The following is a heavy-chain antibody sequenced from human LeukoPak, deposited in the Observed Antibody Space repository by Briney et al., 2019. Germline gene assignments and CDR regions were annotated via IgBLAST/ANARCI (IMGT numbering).Heavy chain of an antibody. Sequence: SETLSLTCTVSGGSISSYYWSWIRQHPGKGLEWIGYIYYSGSTYYNPSLKSRVTISVDTSKNQFSLKLSSVTAADTAVYYCAREGYDSSGYTGFDYWGQGTLVTVSS. CDR1: GGSISSYY. J-gene: IGHJ4*02. CDR3: AREGYDSSGYTGFDY. CDR2: IYYSGST. D-gene: IGHD3-22*01. V-gene: IGHV4-59*06.